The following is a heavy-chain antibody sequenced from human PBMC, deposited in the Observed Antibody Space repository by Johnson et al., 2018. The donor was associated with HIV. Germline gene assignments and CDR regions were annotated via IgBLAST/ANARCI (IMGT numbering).Heavy chain of an antibody. V-gene: IGHV3-7*01. CDR3: ASEAGPDIVGAADDAFDI. D-gene: IGHD1-26*01. Sequence: VQLVESGGGLVKPGGSLRLSCAASGFTFNNAWMSWVRQAPGKGLEWVANIKQDGSEKYYVDSVKGRFTISRDNAKNSLYLQMNSLRAEDTAVYYCASEAGPDIVGAADDAFDIWGQGTMVTVSS. CDR1: GFTFNNAW. J-gene: IGHJ3*02. CDR2: IKQDGSEK.